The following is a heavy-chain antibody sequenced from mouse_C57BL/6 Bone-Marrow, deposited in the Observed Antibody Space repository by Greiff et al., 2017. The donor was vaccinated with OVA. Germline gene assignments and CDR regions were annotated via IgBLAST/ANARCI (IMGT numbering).Heavy chain of an antibody. CDR2: IYPRDGST. D-gene: IGHD1-1*01. J-gene: IGHJ2*01. CDR1: GYTFTDHT. Sequence: QVQLQQSDAELVKPGASVKISCKVSGYTFTDHTIHWMKQRPEQGLEWIGYIYPRDGSTKYNEKFKGKATLTADKSSSTAYMQLNSLTSEDSAVYFCARPYYYGSSYVYFDYWGQGTTLTVSS. V-gene: IGHV1-78*01. CDR3: ARPYYYGSSYVYFDY.